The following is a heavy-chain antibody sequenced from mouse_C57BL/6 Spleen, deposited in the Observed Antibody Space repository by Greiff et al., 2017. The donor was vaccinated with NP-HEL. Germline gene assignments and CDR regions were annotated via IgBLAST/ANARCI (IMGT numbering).Heavy chain of an antibody. D-gene: IGHD2-10*01. CDR1: GFTFSSYG. CDR2: ISSGGSYT. J-gene: IGHJ1*03. Sequence: DVKLVESGGDLVKPGGSLKLSCAASGFTFSSYGMSWVRQTPDKRLEWVATISSGGSYTYYPDSVKGRFTISRDNAKNTLYLQLSSLKSEDTAMYYCARPPYSTPPEGYFDVWGTGTTVTVSS. CDR3: ARPPYSTPPEGYFDV. V-gene: IGHV5-6*02.